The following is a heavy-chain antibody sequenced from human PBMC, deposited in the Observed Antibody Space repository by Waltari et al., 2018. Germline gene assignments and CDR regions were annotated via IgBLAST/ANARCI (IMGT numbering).Heavy chain of an antibody. J-gene: IGHJ5*02. CDR3: ATVHVVPAADWFDP. Sequence: EVQLVESGGGLVKPGGSLRLSCAASGFTFSSYSMNWVRQAPGKGLEWVSSISSSSSYIYYADSVKGRFTISRDNAKNSLYLQMNSLRAEDTAVYYCATVHVVPAADWFDPWGQGTLVTVSS. CDR1: GFTFSSYS. D-gene: IGHD2-2*01. CDR2: ISSSSSYI. V-gene: IGHV3-21*01.